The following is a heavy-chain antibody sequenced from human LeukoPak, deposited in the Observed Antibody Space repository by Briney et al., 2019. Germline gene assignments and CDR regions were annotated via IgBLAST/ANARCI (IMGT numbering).Heavy chain of an antibody. V-gene: IGHV3-23*01. D-gene: IGHD1-7*01. CDR3: AKRRGLELLYYYYMDV. J-gene: IGHJ6*03. Sequence: GGSLRLSCAASGFTFSNYAMSWVRQAPGKGLEWVSAISGSASSTYHADSVKGRFTISRDNSKNTLYLQMNSLRAEDTAVYYCAKRRGLELLYYYYMDVWGKGTTVTVSS. CDR2: ISGSASST. CDR1: GFTFSNYA.